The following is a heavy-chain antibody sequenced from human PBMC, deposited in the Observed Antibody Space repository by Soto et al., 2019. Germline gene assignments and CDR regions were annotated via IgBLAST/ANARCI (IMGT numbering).Heavy chain of an antibody. CDR1: GGSFSGYY. V-gene: IGHV4-34*01. CDR2: INHSGST. Sequence: PSETLYLTCAVYGGSFSGYYWSWIRQPPGKGLEWIGEINHSGSTNYNPSLKSRVTISVDTSKNQFSLKLSSVTAADTAVYYCATSGGNIAAAGTSWFDPWGQGTLVTVSS. D-gene: IGHD6-13*01. J-gene: IGHJ5*02. CDR3: ATSGGNIAAAGTSWFDP.